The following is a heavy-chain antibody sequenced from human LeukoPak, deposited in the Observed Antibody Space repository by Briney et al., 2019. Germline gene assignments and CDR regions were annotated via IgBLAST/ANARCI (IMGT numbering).Heavy chain of an antibody. D-gene: IGHD3-9*01. Sequence: PGGSLRLSCAASGFTFSSYAMHWVRQAPGKGLEWVAVISYDGSNKYYADSVKGRFTISRDNSKNTLYLQMNSLRAEDTAVYYCARGDLRDILRFDIWGRDNGHRLF. CDR3: ARGDLRDILRFDI. CDR1: GFTFSSYA. V-gene: IGHV3-30*04. J-gene: IGHJ3*02. CDR2: ISYDGSNK.